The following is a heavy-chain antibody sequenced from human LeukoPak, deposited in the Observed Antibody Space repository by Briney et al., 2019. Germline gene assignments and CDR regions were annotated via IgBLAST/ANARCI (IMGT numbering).Heavy chain of an antibody. J-gene: IGHJ6*02. D-gene: IGHD3-16*01. V-gene: IGHV1-2*02. CDR3: AREDFGPQGGMDV. CDR2: INPNSGGT. Sequence: ASVKVSYKASGYTFTGYYMHWVRQAPGQGLEWMGWINPNSGGTNYAQKFQGRVTMTRDTSISTAYMELSRLRSDDTAVYYCAREDFGPQGGMDVWGQGTTVTVSS. CDR1: GYTFTGYY.